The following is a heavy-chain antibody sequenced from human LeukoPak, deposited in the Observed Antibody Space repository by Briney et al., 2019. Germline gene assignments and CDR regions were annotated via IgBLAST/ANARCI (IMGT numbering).Heavy chain of an antibody. CDR1: GFPLSCYS. CDR3: ARGIRSGYLRPFDY. J-gene: IGHJ4*02. CDR2: ISSSSSYI. Sequence: GDPVRLPCAACGFPLSCYSMKWVRQAPGRGVAWVASISSSSSYIYYADAVKGRCTISRDNAKNSLYLQMNSLRAEDTAVDYCARGIRSGYLRPFDYWGQGTLVTVSS. D-gene: IGHD3-3*01. V-gene: IGHV3-21*01.